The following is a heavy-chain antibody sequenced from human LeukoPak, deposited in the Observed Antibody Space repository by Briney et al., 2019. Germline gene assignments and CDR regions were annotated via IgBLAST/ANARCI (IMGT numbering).Heavy chain of an antibody. CDR3: ARLTVVVVAATREKRFDY. D-gene: IGHD2-15*01. V-gene: IGHV4-39*01. J-gene: IGHJ4*02. CDR2: IYYSGST. Sequence: SETLSLTCTVSGGSISSSRYYWGWIRQPPGKGQEWIGSIYYSGSTYYNPSLKSRVTISVDTSKNQFSLKLSSVTAADTAVYYCARLTVVVVAATREKRFDYWGQGTLVTVSS. CDR1: GGSISSSRYY.